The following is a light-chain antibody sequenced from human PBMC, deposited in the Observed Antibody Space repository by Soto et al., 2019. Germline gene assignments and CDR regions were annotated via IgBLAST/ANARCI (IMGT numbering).Light chain of an antibody. J-gene: IGKJ1*01. CDR2: GAS. CDR3: QQYNNWLWT. V-gene: IGKV3-15*01. CDR1: QSVSSN. Sequence: EIVMTQSPATLSVSPGERATLSCRASQSVSSNLAWYQQKPGQAPRLLIYGASTRATAIPARFTGSGSGTEFTLTISSLQSEDFAVYYCQQYNNWLWTFGQGTKVDNK.